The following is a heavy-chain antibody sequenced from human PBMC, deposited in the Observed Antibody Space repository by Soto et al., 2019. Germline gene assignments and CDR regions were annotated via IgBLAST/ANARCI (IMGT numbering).Heavy chain of an antibody. V-gene: IGHV1-18*01. Sequence: ASVKLSCKASGYPFNTFVITWVRQAPGQGLEWMGCVSGYSDKRDYSRKLQDRITLTADPSTTTSYMELRSLTSDDTAAYYCARGWGKYFGVNDFLGQ. CDR3: ARGWGKYFGVNDF. D-gene: IGHD2-8*01. CDR1: GYPFNTFV. J-gene: IGHJ4*02. CDR2: VSGYSDKR.